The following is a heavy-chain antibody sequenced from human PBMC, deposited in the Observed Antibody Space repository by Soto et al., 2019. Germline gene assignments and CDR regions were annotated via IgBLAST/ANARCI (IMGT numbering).Heavy chain of an antibody. CDR1: GFTFSTYA. CDR3: ARHKRALRFLEWSYYFDY. Sequence: QVQLVESGGGVVQPGRSLRLSCAASGFTFSTYAIHWVRQAPGKGLEWVALISYDGSNKYYADSVKGRFTISRDNSKNTLYLKMNSLRSEDTAVYYCARHKRALRFLEWSYYFDYWGQGTLVTVSS. D-gene: IGHD3-3*01. CDR2: ISYDGSNK. J-gene: IGHJ4*02. V-gene: IGHV3-30-3*01.